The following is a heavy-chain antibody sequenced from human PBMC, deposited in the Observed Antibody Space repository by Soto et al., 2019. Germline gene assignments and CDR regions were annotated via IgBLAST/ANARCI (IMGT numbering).Heavy chain of an antibody. J-gene: IGHJ5*02. CDR2: IYYSGSI. CDR3: ARESRSSWANWFDP. Sequence: SETLSLTCTVSGGSISSGDYYWSWIRQPPGKGLEWIGYIYYSGSIYYNPSLKSRVTISVDTSKNQFSLKLSSVTAADTAVYYCARESRSSWANWFDPWGQGTLVTVSS. V-gene: IGHV4-30-4*01. CDR1: GGSISSGDYY. D-gene: IGHD6-13*01.